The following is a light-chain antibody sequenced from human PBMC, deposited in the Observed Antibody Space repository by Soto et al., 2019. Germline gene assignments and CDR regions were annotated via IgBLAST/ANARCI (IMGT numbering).Light chain of an antibody. J-gene: IGKJ2*01. V-gene: IGKV3-20*01. CDR2: GAS. Sequence: EIVLTQSPGTLSLSPGERATLSCRASQSVSSSYLAWYQQKPGQPPRLLIYGASCRATGTPDRFSGSGSGKDFTLTISRLEPEVFTVYYCQHYGSSHTFGQGTKLEIK. CDR1: QSVSSSY. CDR3: QHYGSSHT.